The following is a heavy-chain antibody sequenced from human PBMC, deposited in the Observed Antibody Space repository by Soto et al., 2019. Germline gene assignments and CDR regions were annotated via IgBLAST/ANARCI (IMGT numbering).Heavy chain of an antibody. CDR2: ISTSGSTI. CDR3: ARELAEAGSFDY. CDR1: GFTFSRYE. V-gene: IGHV3-48*03. D-gene: IGHD6-13*01. J-gene: IGHJ4*02. Sequence: EVQLVESGGDLVQPGGSLRLSCAASGFTFSRYEMNWVRQAPGKGLEWISYISTSGSTIYYADSVKGRFTISRDNAKNSLYLQMISLRAEDTAVYYCARELAEAGSFDYWGQGPLVTVSS.